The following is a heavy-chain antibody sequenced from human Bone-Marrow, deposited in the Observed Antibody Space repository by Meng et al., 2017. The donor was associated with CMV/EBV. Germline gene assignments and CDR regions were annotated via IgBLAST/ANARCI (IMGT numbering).Heavy chain of an antibody. CDR3: RGSYQRSDY. D-gene: IGHD1-26*01. CDR1: GFTFSSYW. CDR2: IKQDGSEK. J-gene: IGHJ4*02. Sequence: GESLKISCAASGFTFSSYWMSWVRQAPGKGLEWVANIKQDGSEKYYVDSVKGRFTISRDNAKNSLYLQMNSLRAEDTAVYYCRGSYQRSDYWGQGTLVNVSS. V-gene: IGHV3-7*01.